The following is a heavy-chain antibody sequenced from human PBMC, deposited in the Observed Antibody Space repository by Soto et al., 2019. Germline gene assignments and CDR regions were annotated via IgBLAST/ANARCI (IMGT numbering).Heavy chain of an antibody. CDR1: GDSISSADYY. CDR3: ARDLWVEPELYYYGMDV. Sequence: SDTLSLTCTVSGDSISSADYYWSWIRQTPGKGLEWIGHIFYSGTTYYNPSLKSRLTISVDTSKNHFSLRLTSVTAADTAVYYCARDLWVEPELYYYGMDVWGQGTTVTVSS. V-gene: IGHV4-30-4*02. CDR2: IFYSGTT. D-gene: IGHD1-1*01. J-gene: IGHJ6*02.